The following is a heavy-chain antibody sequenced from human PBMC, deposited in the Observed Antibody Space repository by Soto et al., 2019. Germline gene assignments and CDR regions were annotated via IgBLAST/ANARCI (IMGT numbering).Heavy chain of an antibody. CDR3: ARDGPQAFWSGPSVYYYYGMDV. CDR1: GGSISSYY. Sequence: SETLSLTCTVSGGSISSYYWSWIRQPPGKGLEWIGYIYYSGSTNYNPSLKSRVTISVDTSKNQFSLKLSSVTAADTAVYYCARDGPQAFWSGPSVYYYYGMDVWGHGTTVTVSS. J-gene: IGHJ6*02. CDR2: IYYSGST. V-gene: IGHV4-59*01. D-gene: IGHD3-3*01.